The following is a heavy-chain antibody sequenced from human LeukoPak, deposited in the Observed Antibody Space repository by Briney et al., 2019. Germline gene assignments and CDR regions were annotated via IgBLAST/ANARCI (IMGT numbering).Heavy chain of an antibody. CDR2: IYYSGRT. CDR1: GGSISSSSYY. J-gene: IGHJ5*02. CDR3: ARRDGSGNYYYNRFDP. Sequence: SETLSLTCTVSGGSISSSSYYWGWIRQPPGKGLEWIGSIYYSGRTCYNPSLKSRVTISVDTSKNQFSPKLSSVTAADTAVYYCARRDGSGNYYYNRFDPWGQGTLVTVSS. V-gene: IGHV4-39*01. D-gene: IGHD3-10*01.